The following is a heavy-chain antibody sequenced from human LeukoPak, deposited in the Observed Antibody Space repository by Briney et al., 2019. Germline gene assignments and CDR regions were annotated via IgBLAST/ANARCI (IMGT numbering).Heavy chain of an antibody. Sequence: SGASLKISCKGSGYSFTSYWIAWVRQLPGKGLEWMGIIYPGDSDTRYSPSFQGQVTISADKSISTAYLQWSSLKASDTAMYYCARLSRAVLTYGMDVWGKGTTVTVSS. CDR3: ARLSRAVLTYGMDV. D-gene: IGHD6-19*01. CDR1: GYSFTSYW. V-gene: IGHV5-51*01. J-gene: IGHJ6*04. CDR2: IYPGDSDT.